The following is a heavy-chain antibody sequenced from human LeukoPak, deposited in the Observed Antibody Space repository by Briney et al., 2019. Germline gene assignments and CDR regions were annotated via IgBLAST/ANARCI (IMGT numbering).Heavy chain of an antibody. J-gene: IGHJ4*02. CDR2: INHSGST. Sequence: SETLSLTCAVYGGSFSGYYWSWIRQPPGKGLEWIGEINHSGSTNYNPSLKSRVTISVDTSKNQFSLKLSSVTAADTAVYYCARGRYDGDLDYWGQGTLVTVSS. D-gene: IGHD5-12*01. V-gene: IGHV4-34*01. CDR1: GGSFSGYY. CDR3: ARGRYDGDLDY.